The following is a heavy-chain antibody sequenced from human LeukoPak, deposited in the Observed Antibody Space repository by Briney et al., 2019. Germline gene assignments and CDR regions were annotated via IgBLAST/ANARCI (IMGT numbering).Heavy chain of an antibody. CDR1: EFTFSNYG. CDR3: ASDSSGYVDY. D-gene: IGHD3-22*01. Sequence: GGSLRLSCAASEFTFSNYGMSWVRQAPGEGLEWVSAISGSGDYTYYADSVKGRFTISRDNSKNTLYLQMNSLRAEDTAVYYCASDSSGYVDYWGQGTLVTVSS. CDR2: ISGSGDYT. V-gene: IGHV3-23*01. J-gene: IGHJ4*02.